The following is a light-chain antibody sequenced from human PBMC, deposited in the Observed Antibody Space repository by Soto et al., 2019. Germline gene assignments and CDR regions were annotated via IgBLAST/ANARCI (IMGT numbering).Light chain of an antibody. V-gene: IGKV3-15*01. J-gene: IGKJ1*01. Sequence: EIVMTQSPATLSVSPGERATLSCRASQSVSTNLAWYQQKPGQGPRLLIFGASTRAIGIPARFSGSGSGTDFTLTISRLEPEDFAVYYCQQYGSSGTFGQGTKVDI. CDR2: GAS. CDR1: QSVSTN. CDR3: QQYGSSGT.